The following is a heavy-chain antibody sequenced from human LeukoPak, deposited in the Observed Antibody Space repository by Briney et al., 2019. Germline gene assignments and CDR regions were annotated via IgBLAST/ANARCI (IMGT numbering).Heavy chain of an antibody. CDR3: ARVNAYGYYYMDV. Sequence: ASVKVSCKASGYTFTGYYMHWVRQAPGQGLEWMGWIRPKSGGTNYAHKFQGRVTMTRDTSISTAYMELSRLRSDDTAVYYCARVNAYGYYYMDVWGKGTTVTVSS. D-gene: IGHD2-21*01. J-gene: IGHJ6*03. V-gene: IGHV1-2*02. CDR2: IRPKSGGT. CDR1: GYTFTGYY.